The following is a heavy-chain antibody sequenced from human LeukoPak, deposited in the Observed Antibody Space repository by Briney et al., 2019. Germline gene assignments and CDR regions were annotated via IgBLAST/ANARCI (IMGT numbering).Heavy chain of an antibody. CDR1: GFTSSSYA. CDR3: AISAYTYLARHHFDY. D-gene: IGHD6-25*01. V-gene: IGHV3-23*01. CDR2: ISGSGGST. J-gene: IGHJ4*02. Sequence: GGSLRLSCAAPGFTSSSYAMSWVRQAPGKGLEWVSAISGSGGSTYYADSVKGRFTISRDNSKNTLYLQMNSLRAEDTAVYYCAISAYTYLARHHFDYWGQGTLVTVSS.